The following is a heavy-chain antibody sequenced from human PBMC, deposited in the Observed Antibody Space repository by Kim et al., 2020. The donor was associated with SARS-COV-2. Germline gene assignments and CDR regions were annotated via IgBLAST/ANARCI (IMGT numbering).Heavy chain of an antibody. Sequence: SETLSLTCAVYGGSFSGYYWSWIRQPPGKGLEWIGEINRSGSTNYNPSLKSRVTISVDTSKNQFSLKLSSLTAADTAVYYCARGAPPNILWWPGHLGPYYYYCMDVWGKGTTVTVSS. CDR3: ARGAPPNILWWPGHLGPYYYYCMDV. V-gene: IGHV4-34*01. CDR1: GGSFSGYY. D-gene: IGHD2-21*01. J-gene: IGHJ6*03. CDR2: INRSGST.